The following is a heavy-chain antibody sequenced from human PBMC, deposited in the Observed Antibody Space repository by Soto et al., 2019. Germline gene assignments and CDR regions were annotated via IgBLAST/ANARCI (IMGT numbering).Heavy chain of an antibody. D-gene: IGHD5-18*01. CDR3: ARGGRIVDTGIGYYYYHAMDV. Sequence: QVQLVQSGAEVKKPGASVKASCKASGYTLTSYYIHWVRQAPGQGLEWMGIFNPTGYTASYAQKVQGRVTMTRDTSTGTAYMELGSLRSEDTAVYYCARGGRIVDTGIGYYYYHAMDVWGQGTTVTVS. CDR1: GYTLTSYY. CDR2: FNPTGYTA. J-gene: IGHJ6*02. V-gene: IGHV1-46*01.